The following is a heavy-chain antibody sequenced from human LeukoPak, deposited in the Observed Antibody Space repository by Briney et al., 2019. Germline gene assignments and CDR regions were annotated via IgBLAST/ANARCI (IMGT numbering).Heavy chain of an antibody. CDR3: AKDAGVGIQLWLVLEPKKKTQNYYYGRDV. V-gene: IGHV3-30*18. D-gene: IGHD5-18*01. CDR2: ISYDGSNK. CDR1: GFTFSSYG. J-gene: IGHJ6*02. Sequence: GGSLRLSCAASGFTFSSYGMHWVRQAPGKGLEWVAVISYDGSNKYYADSVKGRFTISRDNSKNTLYLQMNSLRAEDTAVYYCAKDAGVGIQLWLVLEPKKKTQNYYYGRDVWGQGTTVTVSS.